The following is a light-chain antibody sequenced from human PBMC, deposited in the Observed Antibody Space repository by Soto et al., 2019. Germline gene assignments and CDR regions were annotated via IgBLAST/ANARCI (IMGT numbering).Light chain of an antibody. J-gene: IGKJ4*01. V-gene: IGKV3-11*01. Sequence: EIVLTQSPATLSLSPGERATLSCRASQSVSSYLGWYQQKPGQAPRLLIYDASNRATGIPARFSGSGSGTDFTLTISSLEPEDLAFYYCQQRTNWPTFGGGTKVEIK. CDR1: QSVSSY. CDR3: QQRTNWPT. CDR2: DAS.